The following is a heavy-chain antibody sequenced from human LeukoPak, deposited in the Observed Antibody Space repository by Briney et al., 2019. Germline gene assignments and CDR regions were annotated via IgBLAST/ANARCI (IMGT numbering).Heavy chain of an antibody. Sequence: GGSLRLSCAASGFTFSSYSMNWVRQAPGKGLEWVSYISSSSSTIYYADSVKGRFTISRDNAKNSLYLQMNSLRAEDTAVYYCARGYYYDSSGPVDFDYWGQGTLVTVSS. V-gene: IGHV3-48*01. D-gene: IGHD3-22*01. CDR1: GFTFSSYS. J-gene: IGHJ4*02. CDR2: ISSSSSTI. CDR3: ARGYYYDSSGPVDFDY.